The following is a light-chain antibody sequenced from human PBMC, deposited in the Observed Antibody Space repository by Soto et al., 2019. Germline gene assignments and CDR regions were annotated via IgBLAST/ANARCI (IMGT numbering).Light chain of an antibody. J-gene: IGKJ5*01. CDR1: QGISSF. V-gene: IGKV1-9*01. CDR3: QQLYIFPLA. Sequence: QITHSPSALSVSVGDRETITCRASQGISSFLAWYQQKPGKAPNLLMYAASTLQSGVSSRFSGGESGTEYTLTISRLQPEDSATYYCQQLYIFPLAFGQGTRLE. CDR2: AAS.